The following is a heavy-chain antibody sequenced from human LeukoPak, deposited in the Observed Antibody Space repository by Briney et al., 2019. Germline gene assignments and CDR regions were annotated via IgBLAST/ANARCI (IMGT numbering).Heavy chain of an antibody. CDR2: ISGNGGST. D-gene: IGHD1-26*01. CDR1: GFTFSTYA. V-gene: IGHV3-23*01. J-gene: IGHJ6*03. CDR3: ARVEWEPPDYMDV. Sequence: GGSPRLSCAASGFTFSTYAMSWVRQAPGKGLEWVSTISGNGGSTYYADSVKGRFTMSRDNSKNTLYLQMNSLRAEDTAVYYCARVEWEPPDYMDVWGKGTTVTVSS.